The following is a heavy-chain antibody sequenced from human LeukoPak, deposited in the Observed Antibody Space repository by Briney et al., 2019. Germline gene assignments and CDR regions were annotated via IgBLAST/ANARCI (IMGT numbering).Heavy chain of an antibody. V-gene: IGHV4-59*12. D-gene: IGHD1-1*01. CDR2: VYYSGRT. CDR1: GXSISSYY. CDR3: ARTAEFYNTWYYFDY. J-gene: IGHJ4*02. Sequence: SETLSLTCTVSGXSISSYYWSWIRQPPGKGLEWIGYVYYSGRTNYNPSLKSRVTISVDTSKNQFSLQLNSVTPEDTAVYYCARTAEFYNTWYYFDYWGQGTLVTVSS.